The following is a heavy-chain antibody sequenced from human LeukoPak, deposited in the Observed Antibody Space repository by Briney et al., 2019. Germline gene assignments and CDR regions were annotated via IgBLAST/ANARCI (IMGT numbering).Heavy chain of an antibody. CDR2: IIPIFGTA. Sequence: ASVKVSCKASGGTFSRYAISWVRQAPGQGLERMGGIIPIFGTANYAQKFQGKVTITADESTSTAYMELRSLRSEDTAVYYCARGWDYDSGGRPTAYVYWGQGTLVTVSS. CDR3: ARGWDYDSGGRPTAYVY. CDR1: GGTFSRYA. D-gene: IGHD3-22*01. V-gene: IGHV1-69*01. J-gene: IGHJ4*02.